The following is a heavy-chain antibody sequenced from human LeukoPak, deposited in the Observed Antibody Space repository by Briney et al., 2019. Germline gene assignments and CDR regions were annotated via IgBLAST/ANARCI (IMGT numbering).Heavy chain of an antibody. J-gene: IGHJ5*02. CDR3: ARRSRGYCSSTSCYNETDP. V-gene: IGHV4-34*01. Sequence: SETLSLTCGVYGGSFSGYYWSWLRQPPGKGLEWIGEINHSGSTNYNPSLKSRVTISVDTSKNQFSLKLSSVTAADTAVYYCARRSRGYCSSTSCYNETDPWGQGTLVTVSS. CDR1: GGSFSGYY. CDR2: INHSGST. D-gene: IGHD2-2*02.